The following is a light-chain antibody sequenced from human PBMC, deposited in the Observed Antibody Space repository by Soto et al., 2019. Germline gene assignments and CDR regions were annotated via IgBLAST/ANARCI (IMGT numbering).Light chain of an antibody. J-gene: IGKJ2*01. CDR2: GAS. CDR1: QSVSSSY. Sequence: EIVLTQSPGTLSLSPGERATLSCSASQSVSSSYLAWYQQKPGQAPRLLIYGASSRATGIPDRFSGSGSGTHFTLTISRLEPVDFAVYFCQQYGNSPPNTFGQGTKVEIK. V-gene: IGKV3-20*01. CDR3: QQYGNSPPNT.